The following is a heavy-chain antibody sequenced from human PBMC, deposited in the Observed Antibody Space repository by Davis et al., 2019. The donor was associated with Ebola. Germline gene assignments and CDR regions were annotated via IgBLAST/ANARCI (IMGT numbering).Heavy chain of an antibody. D-gene: IGHD3-9*01. CDR3: ARSDYDILTGYYYYYGMDV. CDR2: IYYSGST. Sequence: SETLSLTCTVSGGSISSYYWSWIRQPPGKGLGWIGYIYYSGSTNYNPSLKSRVTISVDTSKNQFSLKLSSVTAADTAVYYCARSDYDILTGYYYYYGMDVWGQGTTVTVSS. CDR1: GGSISSYY. V-gene: IGHV4-59*08. J-gene: IGHJ6*02.